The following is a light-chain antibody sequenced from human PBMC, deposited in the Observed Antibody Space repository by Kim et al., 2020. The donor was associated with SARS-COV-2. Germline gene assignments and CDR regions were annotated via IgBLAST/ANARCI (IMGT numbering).Light chain of an antibody. CDR1: KWGDNY. V-gene: IGLV3-1*01. CDR3: QAWDSSTHNYV. Sequence: PGPPPSATCSEYKWGDNYASWYQQRPGHAPVVVFYQDNQRPSGIPERFSGSNSGNTATLTISGPQAMDEADYYCQAWDSSTHNYVFGAGTKVTVL. CDR2: QDN. J-gene: IGLJ1*01.